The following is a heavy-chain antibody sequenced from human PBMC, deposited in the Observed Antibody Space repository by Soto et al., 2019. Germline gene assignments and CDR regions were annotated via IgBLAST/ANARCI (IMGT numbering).Heavy chain of an antibody. CDR1: GYSFTSYW. J-gene: IGHJ3*02. V-gene: IGHV5-51*01. D-gene: IGHD5-12*01. CDR3: ARSFSDCPNIVACGDAFDI. Sequence: GESLKISCKGSGYSFTSYWIGWVRQMPGKGLEWMGIIYPGDSDTRYSPSFQGQVTISADKSISTAYLQWSSLKASDTAMYYCARSFSDCPNIVACGDAFDIWGQGTMVTVSS. CDR2: IYPGDSDT.